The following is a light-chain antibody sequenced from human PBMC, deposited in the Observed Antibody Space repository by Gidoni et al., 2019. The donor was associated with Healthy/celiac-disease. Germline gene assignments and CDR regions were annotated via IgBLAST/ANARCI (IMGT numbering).Light chain of an antibody. CDR3: QAWDSSTADVV. J-gene: IGLJ2*01. V-gene: IGLV3-1*01. Sequence: SYELTQPPSVSVSSGHTASITCSGDKLGDKYACWYQQKPGQSPVLVIYQDSKRPSGIPERFSGSNSGNTATLTISGTQAMDEADYYCQAWDSSTADVVFGGGTKLTVL. CDR2: QDS. CDR1: KLGDKY.